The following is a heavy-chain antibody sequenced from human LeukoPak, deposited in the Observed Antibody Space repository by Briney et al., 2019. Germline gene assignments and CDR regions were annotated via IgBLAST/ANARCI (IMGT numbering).Heavy chain of an antibody. CDR3: VTEARGYHYTYFDY. CDR2: VSAGHHA. Sequence: PGGSLRLSCTASGFTLGGHDMHWVRQTTGDGLEWVAAVSAGHHAFYAGSVKGRFTVSREDAKNSLYLQMNSLRAGDTAVYHCVTEARGYHYTYFDYWGQGSLVTVSS. CDR1: GFTLGGHD. J-gene: IGHJ4*02. D-gene: IGHD5-18*01. V-gene: IGHV3-13*01.